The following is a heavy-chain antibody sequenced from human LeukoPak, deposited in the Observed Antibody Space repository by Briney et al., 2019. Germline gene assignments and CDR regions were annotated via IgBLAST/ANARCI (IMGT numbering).Heavy chain of an antibody. V-gene: IGHV4-59*08. J-gene: IGHJ3*02. Sequence: SETLSLTCTVSGDSISSYYWNWIRQPPGKGLEWIGYIYYSGSTSYNPSLKSRVTISVDTSKNQFSLKLSSVTAADTAVYYCARQLGIWAFDIWGQGTMVTVSS. CDR1: GDSISSYY. CDR2: IYYSGST. D-gene: IGHD7-27*01. CDR3: ARQLGIWAFDI.